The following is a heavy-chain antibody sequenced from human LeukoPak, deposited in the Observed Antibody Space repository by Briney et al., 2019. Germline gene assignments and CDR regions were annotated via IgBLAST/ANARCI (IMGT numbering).Heavy chain of an antibody. J-gene: IGHJ4*02. Sequence: PGGSLRLSCAASGFTFSDYSMNWVRQAPGKGLEWISYIGIDSGNTNCADSVKGRFTISGDKAKNSLYLQVNSLRVEDTAVYYCARDYKYAFDNWGQGTLVSVSS. CDR2: IGIDSGNT. V-gene: IGHV3-48*01. CDR3: ARDYKYAFDN. CDR1: GFTFSDYS. D-gene: IGHD5-24*01.